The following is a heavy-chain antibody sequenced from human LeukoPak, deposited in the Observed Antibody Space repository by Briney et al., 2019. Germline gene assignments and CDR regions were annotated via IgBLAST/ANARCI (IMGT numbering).Heavy chain of an antibody. D-gene: IGHD2-8*01. V-gene: IGHV3-7*01. J-gene: IGHJ4*02. Sequence: GGSLRLSCAASGFTFSSYWMTWIRQAPGKGLEWVANIKQDGSEKYYVDSVKGRFTISRDNAKSSLFLQMNDLRAEDTAVYYCAKGGRGNGEVYWGQGTLVTVSS. CDR1: GFTFSSYW. CDR3: AKGGRGNGEVY. CDR2: IKQDGSEK.